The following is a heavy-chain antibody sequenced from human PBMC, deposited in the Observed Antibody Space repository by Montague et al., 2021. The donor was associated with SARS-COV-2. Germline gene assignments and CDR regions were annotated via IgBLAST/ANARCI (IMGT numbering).Heavy chain of an antibody. CDR2: IYYSGSS. CDR3: AGAFVSDFYYYGMDV. V-gene: IGHV4-31*03. J-gene: IGHJ6*02. Sequence: TLSLTCTVSGGSISSGGYYWSWIRQHSGKGLEWIGYIYYSGSSYYNPSLKSRVNISVDTSKNQFSLKLSSVTAADTAVYYCAGAFVSDFYYYGMDVWGQGTTVTVSS. CDR1: GGSISSGGYY. D-gene: IGHD3-10*01.